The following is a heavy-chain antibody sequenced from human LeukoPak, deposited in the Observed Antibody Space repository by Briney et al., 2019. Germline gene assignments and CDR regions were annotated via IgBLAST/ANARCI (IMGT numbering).Heavy chain of an antibody. J-gene: IGHJ6*02. Sequence: GESLKISCKGSGYSFTSYWIGGVRQMPGKGLDWMGTIYPGDSDTRNSPSFQGQFTISADKSISTAYLQWSSLKASDTAMYYCARYSGYDWRGYYYYGMDVWGQGTTVTVSS. CDR2: IYPGDSDT. CDR3: ARYSGYDWRGYYYYGMDV. V-gene: IGHV5-51*01. D-gene: IGHD5-12*01. CDR1: GYSFTSYW.